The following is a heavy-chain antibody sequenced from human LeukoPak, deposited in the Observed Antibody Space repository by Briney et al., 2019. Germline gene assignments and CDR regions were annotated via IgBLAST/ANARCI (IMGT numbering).Heavy chain of an antibody. Sequence: PSQTLSLTCTVSGGSISSGDYYWSWIRQPPGKGLEWIGYIYYSGSTYYNPSLKSRATISVDTSKNQFSLKLSSVTAADTAVYYCARARRLYFFDYWGQGTLVTVSS. V-gene: IGHV4-30-4*01. CDR3: ARARRLYFFDY. D-gene: IGHD3-9*01. CDR2: IYYSGST. CDR1: GGSISSGDYY. J-gene: IGHJ4*02.